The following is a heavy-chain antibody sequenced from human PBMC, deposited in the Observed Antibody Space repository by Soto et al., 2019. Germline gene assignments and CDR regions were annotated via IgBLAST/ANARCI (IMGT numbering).Heavy chain of an antibody. Sequence: ESVGGLVQPGGSLRLSCAASGFTFTSYAMSWVRQAPGKGLEWVSTVSGIGDSTYYADFVKGRFTISRDNSKNTLYLQMNSLRAEDTAVYYCAKSYGSGSYYYFEYWGQGTLVTVSS. J-gene: IGHJ4*02. CDR2: VSGIGDST. CDR3: AKSYGSGSYYYFEY. D-gene: IGHD3-10*01. V-gene: IGHV3-23*01. CDR1: GFTFTSYA.